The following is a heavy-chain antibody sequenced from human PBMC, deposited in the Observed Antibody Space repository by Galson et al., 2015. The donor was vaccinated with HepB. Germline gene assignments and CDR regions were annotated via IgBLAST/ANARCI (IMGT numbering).Heavy chain of an antibody. V-gene: IGHV3-30-3*01. CDR1: GFTFSSYA. J-gene: IGHJ4*02. CDR3: ARGLGYYGSGSYIDY. CDR2: ISYDGSNK. D-gene: IGHD3-10*01. Sequence: SLRLSCAASGFTFSSYAMHWVRQAPGKGLEWVAVISYDGSNKYYADSVKGRFTISRDNSKNTLYLQMNSLRAEDTAVYYCARGLGYYGSGSYIDYWGQGTLVTVSS.